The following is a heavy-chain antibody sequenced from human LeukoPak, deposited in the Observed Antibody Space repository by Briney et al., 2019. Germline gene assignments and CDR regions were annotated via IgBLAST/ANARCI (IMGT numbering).Heavy chain of an antibody. CDR2: LSYDGSNK. Sequence: PGGSLRLTCAASGFTFSSYGMHWVRQAPGKGLEWVAVLSYDGSNKYYADSVKGRFTISRDNSKNTLYLQMNSLRAEDTAVYYCAKDADTAMLFYFDYWGQGTLVTVSS. CDR3: AKDADTAMLFYFDY. V-gene: IGHV3-30*18. CDR1: GFTFSSYG. D-gene: IGHD5-18*01. J-gene: IGHJ4*02.